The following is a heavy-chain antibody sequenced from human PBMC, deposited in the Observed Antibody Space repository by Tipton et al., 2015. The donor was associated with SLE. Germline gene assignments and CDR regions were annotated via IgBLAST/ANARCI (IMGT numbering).Heavy chain of an antibody. V-gene: IGHV3-66*02. CDR1: GFTVSRHH. J-gene: IGHJ5*02. D-gene: IGHD3-10*01. CDR3: AGDDYASGIT. Sequence: GSLRLSCAASGFTVSRHHMSWVRQAPGKGLEWVSFLYSGGGTYYADSLQGRFTISRDNSKNTVYLQMNSLRSEDTAVYFCAGDDYASGITWGQGTLVTVSS. CDR2: LYSGGGT.